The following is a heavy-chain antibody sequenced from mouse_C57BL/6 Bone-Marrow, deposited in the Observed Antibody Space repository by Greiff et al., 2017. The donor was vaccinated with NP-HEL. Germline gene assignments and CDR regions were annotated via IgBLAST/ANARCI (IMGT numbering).Heavy chain of an antibody. CDR2: ISSGGSYT. D-gene: IGHD1-1*01. CDR3: ARLPYYYGSSYDY. CDR1: GFTFSSYG. Sequence: EVKLMESGGDLVKPGGSLKLSCAASGFTFSSYGMSWVRQTPDKRLEWVATISSGGSYTYYPDSVKGRFTISRDNAKNTLYLQMSSLKSEDTAMYYCARLPYYYGSSYDYWGQGTTLTVSS. V-gene: IGHV5-6*01. J-gene: IGHJ2*01.